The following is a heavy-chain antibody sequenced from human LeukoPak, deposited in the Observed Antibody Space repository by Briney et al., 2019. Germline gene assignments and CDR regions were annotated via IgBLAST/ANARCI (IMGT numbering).Heavy chain of an antibody. CDR3: ARPPRGGGYYSRGLNWFDP. D-gene: IGHD3-22*01. J-gene: IGHJ5*02. CDR2: ISGSGGST. V-gene: IGHV3-23*01. CDR1: GFTFSSYA. Sequence: PGGSLRLSCAASGFTFSSYAMSWVRQAPGKGLEWVSAISGSGGSTYYADSVKGRFTISRDNSKNTLYLQMNSLRAEDTAVYYCARPPRGGGYYSRGLNWFDPWGQGTLVTVSS.